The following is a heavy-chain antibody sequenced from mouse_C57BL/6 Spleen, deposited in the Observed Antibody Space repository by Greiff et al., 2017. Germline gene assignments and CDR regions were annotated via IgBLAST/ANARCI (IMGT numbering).Heavy chain of an antibody. Sequence: EVKLVESEGGLVQPGSSMKLSCTASGFTFSDYYMAWVRQVPEKGLEWVANINYDGSSTYYLDSLKSRFIISRDNAKNILYLQMSSLKSEDTATYYCARYRYYYGSSYVWYFDVWGTGTTVTVSS. D-gene: IGHD1-1*01. CDR3: ARYRYYYGSSYVWYFDV. V-gene: IGHV5-16*01. CDR1: GFTFSDYY. J-gene: IGHJ1*03. CDR2: INYDGSST.